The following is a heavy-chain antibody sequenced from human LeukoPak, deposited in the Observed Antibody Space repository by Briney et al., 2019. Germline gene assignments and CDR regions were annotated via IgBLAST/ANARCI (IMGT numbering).Heavy chain of an antibody. Sequence: PSETLSLTCAVSGGSISSGGYSWSWIRQPPGKGLEWIGYVYHSGSTYYNPSLKSRVTISVDRSKNQFSLKLSSVTAADTAVYYCARTSIAARRANAFDIWGQGTMVTVSS. J-gene: IGHJ3*02. CDR2: VYHSGST. D-gene: IGHD6-6*01. CDR1: GGSISSGGYS. CDR3: ARTSIAARRANAFDI. V-gene: IGHV4-30-2*01.